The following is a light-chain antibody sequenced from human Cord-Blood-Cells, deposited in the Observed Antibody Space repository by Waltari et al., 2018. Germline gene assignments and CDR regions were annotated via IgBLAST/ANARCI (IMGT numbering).Light chain of an antibody. CDR2: DVS. J-gene: IGLJ3*02. V-gene: IGLV2-11*01. Sequence: QSALTQPRSVSGSPGPSVTISCTGISSDVGGYNDHSWYQQPPGKAPKRMIYDVSKRPSGVPDRFSGSKSGNTASLTISGLQAEDEADYYCCSYAGSYTWVFGGGTKLTVL. CDR1: SSDVGGYND. CDR3: CSYAGSYTWV.